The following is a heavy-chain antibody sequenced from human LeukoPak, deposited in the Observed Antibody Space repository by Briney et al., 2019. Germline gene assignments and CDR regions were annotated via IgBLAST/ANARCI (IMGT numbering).Heavy chain of an antibody. Sequence: GGSLRLSCAASGFTFDDYGMSWVRQAPGKGLEWVSGVNWNGGSTGYADSVKGRFTISRDNAKNSLYLQMNSLRAEDTAVYYCAKDFTYRGDNDAFDIWGQGTMVTVSS. D-gene: IGHD2-21*02. J-gene: IGHJ3*02. CDR3: AKDFTYRGDNDAFDI. CDR1: GFTFDDYG. CDR2: VNWNGGST. V-gene: IGHV3-20*04.